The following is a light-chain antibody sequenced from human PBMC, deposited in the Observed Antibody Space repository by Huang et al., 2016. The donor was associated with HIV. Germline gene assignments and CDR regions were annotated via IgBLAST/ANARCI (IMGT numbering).Light chain of an antibody. CDR3: QQYNNWWT. Sequence: EIVMTQYPATLSVCPGESATLSCRASQSVSSNLAWYHQNPGQAPRLLIYGASTRATGIPARFSGSGSGTEFTLTISSLQSEDFAVYYCQQYNNWWTFGQGTKVEIK. CDR2: GAS. J-gene: IGKJ1*01. CDR1: QSVSSN. V-gene: IGKV3-15*01.